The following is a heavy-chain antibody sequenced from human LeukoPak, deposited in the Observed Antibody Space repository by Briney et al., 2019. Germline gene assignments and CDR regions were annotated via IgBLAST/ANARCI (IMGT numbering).Heavy chain of an antibody. D-gene: IGHD1-26*01. CDR2: ISWNSGSI. CDR3: ARDFGQWQLNGGYYFDY. Sequence: SLRLSCAASGLTFDDYDMHWVRHAPGKGLEWVSGISWNSGSIVYADSVKGRFTISRDNAKNSLFLQMNSLRAEDTAVYYCARDFGQWQLNGGYYFDYWGQGTLVTVSS. J-gene: IGHJ4*02. CDR1: GLTFDDYD. V-gene: IGHV3-9*01.